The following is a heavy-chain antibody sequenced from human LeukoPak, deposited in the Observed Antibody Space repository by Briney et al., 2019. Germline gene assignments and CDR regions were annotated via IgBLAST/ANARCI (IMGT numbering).Heavy chain of an antibody. CDR2: ISWDGGST. CDR1: GFTFDDYA. J-gene: IGHJ4*02. V-gene: IGHV3-43D*03. Sequence: PGGSLRLSCAASGFTFDDYAMHWVRQAPGKGLEWVSLISWDGGSTYYADSVKGRFTISRDNSKNSLYLQMNSLRAEDTALYYCAKDIYPLGGSDTGCGIDYWGQGTLVTVSS. CDR3: AKDIYPLGGSDTGCGIDY. D-gene: IGHD1-26*01.